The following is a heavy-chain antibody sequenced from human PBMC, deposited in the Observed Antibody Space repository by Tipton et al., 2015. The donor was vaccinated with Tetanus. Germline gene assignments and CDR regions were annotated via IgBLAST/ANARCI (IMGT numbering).Heavy chain of an antibody. CDR1: DGPVSSGGFY. CDR2: IYYNGNT. D-gene: IGHD2-15*01. V-gene: IGHV4-39*01. J-gene: IGHJ5*02. CDR3: ARQADNWFDP. Sequence: LRLSCSVSDGPVSSGGFYWAWVRQAPGKGLEWIGNIYYNGNTFYLSSLKTRVTISADTSKNQFSLSLRSVTAADTAVYYCARQADNWFDPWGQGILVTVSS.